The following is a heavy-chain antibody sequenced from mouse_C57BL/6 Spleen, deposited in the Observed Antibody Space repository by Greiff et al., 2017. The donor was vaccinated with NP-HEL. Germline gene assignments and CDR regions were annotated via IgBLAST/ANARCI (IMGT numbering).Heavy chain of an antibody. J-gene: IGHJ4*01. D-gene: IGHD2-2*01. CDR2: IHPNSGST. CDR3: ARLRWLRQDAMDY. Sequence: QVQLQQPGAELVKPGASVKLSCKASGYTFTSYWMHWVKQRPGQGLKWIGMIHPNSGSTNYNEKFKSKATLTVDKSSSTAYMQLSSLTSEDSAVYDGARLRWLRQDAMDYWGQGTSVTVSS. V-gene: IGHV1-64*01. CDR1: GYTFTSYW.